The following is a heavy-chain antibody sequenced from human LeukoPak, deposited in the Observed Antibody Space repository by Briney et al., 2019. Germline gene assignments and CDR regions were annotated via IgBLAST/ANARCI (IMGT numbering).Heavy chain of an antibody. CDR3: ATFYGGSWNYFVH. CDR2: ISSTSDYM. V-gene: IGHV3-21*01. J-gene: IGHJ4*02. Sequence: GGSLRLSCAASGFTFSTYKMNWVRQAPGKGLGGVSSISSTSDYMYYADSVKGRFTISRDNAKDSLYLQMNSLRAEDTAVYYCATFYGGSWNYFVHWGQGTLVSVFS. D-gene: IGHD6-13*01. CDR1: GFTFSTYK.